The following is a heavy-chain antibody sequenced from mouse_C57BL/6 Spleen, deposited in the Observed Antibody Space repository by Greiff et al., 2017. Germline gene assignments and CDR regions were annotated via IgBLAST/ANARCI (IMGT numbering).Heavy chain of an antibody. CDR1: GYTFTDYY. CDR3: ARKAYYGSSGAFDY. Sequence: VQLKESGPVLVKPGASVKMSCKASGYTFTDYYMNWVKQSHGKSLEWIGVINPYNGGTSYNQKFKGKATLTVDKSSSTAYMELNSLTSEDSAVYYCARKAYYGSSGAFDYWGQGTTLTVSS. J-gene: IGHJ2*01. V-gene: IGHV1-19*01. CDR2: INPYNGGT. D-gene: IGHD1-1*01.